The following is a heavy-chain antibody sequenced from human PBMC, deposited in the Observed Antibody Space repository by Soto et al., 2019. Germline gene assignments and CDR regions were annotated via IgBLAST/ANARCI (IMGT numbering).Heavy chain of an antibody. D-gene: IGHD1-1*01. CDR1: GFTFSSYS. CDR2: ISSSSSYI. J-gene: IGHJ6*02. Sequence: GGSLRLSCAASGFTFSSYSMNWVRQAPGKGLEWVSSISSSSSYIYYADSVKGRFTISRANAKNSLYLQMNSLRAEDTAVYYCARDGTTGTLGNYYYYYGMDVWGRGTTVTVSS. CDR3: ARDGTTGTLGNYYYYYGMDV. V-gene: IGHV3-21*01.